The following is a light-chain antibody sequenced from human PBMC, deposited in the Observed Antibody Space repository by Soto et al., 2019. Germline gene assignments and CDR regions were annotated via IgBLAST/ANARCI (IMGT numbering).Light chain of an antibody. CDR3: QQSGSSPWP. J-gene: IGKJ1*01. Sequence: IMLKQSACALSLSQGERATLSRRASQSVSRSFLAWYQQKPGQAPRLLIYGASSRATGIPDRFSGSGSGTDFTLTISRLEPEDFAVYYCQQSGSSPWPFGQGSNVDI. V-gene: IGKV3-20*01. CDR1: QSVSRSF. CDR2: GAS.